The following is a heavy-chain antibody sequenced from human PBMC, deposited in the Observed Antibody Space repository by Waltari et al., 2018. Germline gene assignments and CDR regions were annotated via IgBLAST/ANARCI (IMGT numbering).Heavy chain of an antibody. CDR1: GFTFTSSA. V-gene: IGHV1-58*01. CDR2: IVVGSGNT. J-gene: IGHJ3*02. Sequence: QMQLVQSGPEVKKPGTSVKVSCKASGFTFTSSAVQWLRQARGQRLEWIGWIVVGSGNTNYAQKFQERVTITRDMSTSTAYMELSSLRSEDTAVYYCAAELAPTFIAAAHEGAFDIWGQGTMVTVSS. D-gene: IGHD6-13*01. CDR3: AAELAPTFIAAAHEGAFDI.